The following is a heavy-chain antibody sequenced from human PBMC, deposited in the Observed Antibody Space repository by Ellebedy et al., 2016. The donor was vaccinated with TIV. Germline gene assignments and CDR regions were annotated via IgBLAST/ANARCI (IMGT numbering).Heavy chain of an antibody. J-gene: IGHJ6*02. CDR3: ARFDYDVEGYYGFDV. D-gene: IGHD3-16*01. V-gene: IGHV4-59*01. CDR2: FFFCGET. CDR1: GGSISRFS. Sequence: SETLSLXXTVSGGSISRFSWTWIRQPPGKGLVWIGYFFFCGETNYNPSFKSRVNMSVDTAQNQFSLNLSSVTAADTAVYYCARFDYDVEGYYGFDVWGQGTTVTVSS.